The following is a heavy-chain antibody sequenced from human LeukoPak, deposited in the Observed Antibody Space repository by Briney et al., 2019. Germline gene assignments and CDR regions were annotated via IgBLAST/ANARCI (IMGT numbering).Heavy chain of an antibody. V-gene: IGHV1-2*02. CDR1: GYTFTGYY. D-gene: IGHD5-18*01. Sequence: GASVKVSCKASGYTFTGYYMHWVRQAPGQGLGWMGWINPNSGGTNYAQKFQGRVTMTRDTSISTAYMELSRLRSDDTAVYYCARDLKPDIGSYGYVPYYYYMDVWGKGTTVTVSS. CDR3: ARDLKPDIGSYGYVPYYYYMDV. CDR2: INPNSGGT. J-gene: IGHJ6*03.